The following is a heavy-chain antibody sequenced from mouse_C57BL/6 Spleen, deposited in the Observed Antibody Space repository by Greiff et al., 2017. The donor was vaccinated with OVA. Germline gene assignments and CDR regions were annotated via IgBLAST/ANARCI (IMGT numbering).Heavy chain of an antibody. CDR1: GFTFSDYG. J-gene: IGHJ4*01. D-gene: IGHD1-1*02. CDR3: ARPLYGLYAMDY. CDR2: ISSGSSTI. V-gene: IGHV5-17*01. Sequence: VMLVESGGGLVKPGGSLKLSCAASGFTFSDYGMHWVRQAPEKGLEWVAYISSGSSTIYYADTVKGRFTISRDNAKNTLFLQMTSLRSEDTAMYYCARPLYGLYAMDYWGQGTSVTVSS.